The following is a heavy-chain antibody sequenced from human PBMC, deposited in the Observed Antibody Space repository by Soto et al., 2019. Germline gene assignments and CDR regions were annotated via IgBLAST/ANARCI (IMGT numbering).Heavy chain of an antibody. CDR2: IAYDGSRK. J-gene: IGHJ4*02. CDR1: GFSFSSFG. Sequence: GGSLRLSCSAAGFSFSSFGMHWVRQAPGKGLDWVALIAYDGSRKYYADSVRGRFTISRDNSKNTLYLQMNSLRREDTAVYYCAKEPGFYFDSWGLGTLVTVSS. D-gene: IGHD3-9*01. V-gene: IGHV3-30*18. CDR3: AKEPGFYFDS.